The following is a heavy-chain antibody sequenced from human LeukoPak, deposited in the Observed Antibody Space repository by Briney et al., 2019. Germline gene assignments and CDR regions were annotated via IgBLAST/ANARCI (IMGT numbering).Heavy chain of an antibody. CDR3: ARVYIPGTGPTYYYGMDV. D-gene: IGHD1-7*01. Sequence: GASLKVSCKASGYSFTSYGITWVRQAPGQGLEWMGWISTYNGNIKYAQNLQGRVTMTTDTSTSAAYMELRSLRSDDKAVYYCARVYIPGTGPTYYYGMDVWGQGTTVTVSS. CDR1: GYSFTSYG. CDR2: ISTYNGNI. J-gene: IGHJ6*02. V-gene: IGHV1-18*01.